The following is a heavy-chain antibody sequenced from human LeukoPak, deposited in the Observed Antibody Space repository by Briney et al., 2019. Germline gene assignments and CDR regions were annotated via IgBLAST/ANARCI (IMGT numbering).Heavy chain of an antibody. V-gene: IGHV4-39*01. J-gene: IGHJ4*02. CDR3: ARIPVRETPFDY. CDR2: IYYSGST. Sequence: SETLSLTCTVSGGSISSSSYSWGWIRQPPGKGLEWIGSIYYSGSTYYNPSLKSRVTISVDTSKNQFSLKLSSVTAADTAVYYCARIPVRETPFDYWGQGTLVTVSS. D-gene: IGHD1-26*01. CDR1: GGSISSSSYS.